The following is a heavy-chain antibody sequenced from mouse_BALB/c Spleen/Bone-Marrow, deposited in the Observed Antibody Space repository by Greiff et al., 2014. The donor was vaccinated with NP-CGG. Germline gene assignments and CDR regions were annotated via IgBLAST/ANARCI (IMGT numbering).Heavy chain of an antibody. Sequence: QVQLKESGAGLVRPGTSVKVSCKASGYAFTNYLIEWVKQRPGQGLEWIGVINPGSGGTNYNEKFKGKATLTADKSSSTAYMQLSSLTSDDSAVYFCARRDYSFAYWGQGTLVTVSA. CDR2: INPGSGGT. CDR1: GYAFTNYL. V-gene: IGHV1-54*01. D-gene: IGHD2-13*01. CDR3: ARRDYSFAY. J-gene: IGHJ3*01.